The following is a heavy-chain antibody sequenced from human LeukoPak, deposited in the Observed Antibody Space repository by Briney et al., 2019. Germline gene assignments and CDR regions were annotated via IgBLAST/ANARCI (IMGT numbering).Heavy chain of an antibody. Sequence: SVKVSCKASGYTFTSYAMHWVRQAPGQRLEWKGGIIPIFGTTNYAQKFQGRVTITADKSTSTAYMELSSLRSEDTAVYYCARAAISMVRGVMWYYGMDVWGKGTTVTVSS. V-gene: IGHV1-69*06. J-gene: IGHJ6*04. CDR1: GYTFTSYA. CDR3: ARAAISMVRGVMWYYGMDV. CDR2: IIPIFGTT. D-gene: IGHD3-10*01.